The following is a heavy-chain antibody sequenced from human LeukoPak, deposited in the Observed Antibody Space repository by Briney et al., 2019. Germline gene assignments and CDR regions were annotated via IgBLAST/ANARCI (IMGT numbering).Heavy chain of an antibody. Sequence: GSLRLSCAASGFTFSSYWMQWVRQAPGKGLVWVSRINSDGSSTSYADSVKGRFTISRDNAKNTLYLQMNSLRAEDTAVYYCARDRGGSSWVDAFDIWGQGTMVTVSS. V-gene: IGHV3-74*01. CDR1: GFTFSSYW. J-gene: IGHJ3*02. CDR2: INSDGSST. CDR3: ARDRGGSSWVDAFDI. D-gene: IGHD6-13*01.